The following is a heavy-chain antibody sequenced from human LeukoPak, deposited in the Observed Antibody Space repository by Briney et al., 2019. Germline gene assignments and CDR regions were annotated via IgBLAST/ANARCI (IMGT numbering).Heavy chain of an antibody. CDR2: IYHSGST. D-gene: IGHD5-12*01. V-gene: IGHV4-30-2*01. CDR3: ARYSGYKPFDY. CDR1: GGSISSGGYY. Sequence: SETLSLTCTVSGGSISSGGYYWSWIRQPPGKGLEWIGYIYHSGSTYYNPSLKSRVTISVDRSKNQFSLKLSSVTAADTAVYYCARYSGYKPFDYWGQGTLVTVSS. J-gene: IGHJ4*02.